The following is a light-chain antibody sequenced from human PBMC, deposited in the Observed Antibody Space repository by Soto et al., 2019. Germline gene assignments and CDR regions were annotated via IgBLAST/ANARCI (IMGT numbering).Light chain of an antibody. CDR1: QSISSW. J-gene: IGKJ1*01. CDR2: AAS. CDR3: QQTYSTPGWT. Sequence: DIQMTQSPSSLPASVGDRVSITCGASQSISSWLAWYQQKPGKAPKLLIYAASNLQSGVPSRFSGSGSGTDFTFTISSLQPEDFATYYCQQTYSTPGWTFGQGTKVDIK. V-gene: IGKV1-39*01.